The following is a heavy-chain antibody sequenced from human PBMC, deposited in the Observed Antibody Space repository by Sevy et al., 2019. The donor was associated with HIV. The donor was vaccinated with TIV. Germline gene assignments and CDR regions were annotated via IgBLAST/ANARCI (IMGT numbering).Heavy chain of an antibody. Sequence: GGSLRLSCAASGFTFSIIYMNWVRQSPGKGLEWVGRMKSKMDGGTIDYAAPVKDRFTMSRDDSKNTLYLQMNSLKADDTAVYYCTTVGFPHWGSEAFDIWGQGTMVTVSS. CDR3: TTVGFPHWGSEAFDI. CDR1: GFTFSIIY. D-gene: IGHD3-16*01. V-gene: IGHV3-15*01. J-gene: IGHJ3*02. CDR2: MKSKMDGGTI.